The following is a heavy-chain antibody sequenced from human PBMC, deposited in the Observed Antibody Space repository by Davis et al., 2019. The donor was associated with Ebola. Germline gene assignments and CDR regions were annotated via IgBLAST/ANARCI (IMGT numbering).Heavy chain of an antibody. CDR3: ARHPGRFGELLPPWFDP. D-gene: IGHD3-10*01. CDR1: GGSFSGYY. CDR2: IYYSGST. V-gene: IGHV4-59*08. J-gene: IGHJ5*02. Sequence: SETLSLTCAVYGGSFSGYYWSWIRQPPGKGLEWIGYIYYSGSTYYNPSLESRVTISVDTSKNQFSLKLSSVTAADTAVYYCARHPGRFGELLPPWFDPWGQGTLVTVSS.